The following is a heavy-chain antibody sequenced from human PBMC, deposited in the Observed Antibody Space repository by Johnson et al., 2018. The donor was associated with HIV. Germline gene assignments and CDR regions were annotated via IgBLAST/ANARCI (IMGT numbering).Heavy chain of an antibody. D-gene: IGHD6-19*01. Sequence: VQLVESGGGLVQPGGSLILSCTASGFTFSDFRMSWVRQAPGRGLEWVANINVDGREKYYVDSVEGRFTISRDNAKNSLYLQMNSLRAEDTAVYYCAREFGYSSGWYRDDAFEIWGQGTMVTVSS. V-gene: IGHV3-7*01. CDR2: INVDGREK. CDR3: AREFGYSSGWYRDDAFEI. CDR1: GFTFSDFR. J-gene: IGHJ3*02.